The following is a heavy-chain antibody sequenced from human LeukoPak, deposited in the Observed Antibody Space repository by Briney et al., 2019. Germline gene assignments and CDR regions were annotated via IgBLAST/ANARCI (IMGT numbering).Heavy chain of an antibody. CDR3: ARGSGPYYYYGMDV. J-gene: IGHJ6*02. CDR1: GGTLSSYA. Sequence: ASVKVSCKASGGTLSSYAISWVRQAPGQGLEWMGGIIPIFGTANYAQKFQGRVTITADESTSTAYMELSSLRSEDTAVYYCARGSGPYYYYGMDVWGQGTTVTVSS. D-gene: IGHD6-25*01. V-gene: IGHV1-69*13. CDR2: IIPIFGTA.